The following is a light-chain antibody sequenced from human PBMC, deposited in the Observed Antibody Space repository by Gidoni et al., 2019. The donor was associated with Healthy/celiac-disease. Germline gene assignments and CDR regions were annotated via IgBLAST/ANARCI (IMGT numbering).Light chain of an antibody. CDR1: QGISSY. V-gene: IGKV1-9*01. Sequence: DIQLTQSPSFLSASVGDRVTITCRASQGISSYLAWYQQKPGKAPKLLIDAASTLQSGVPSRFSGSGSGTEFPLTISRLQPEDFATYYCQQRNSYPWTFGQGTKVEIK. J-gene: IGKJ1*01. CDR3: QQRNSYPWT. CDR2: AAS.